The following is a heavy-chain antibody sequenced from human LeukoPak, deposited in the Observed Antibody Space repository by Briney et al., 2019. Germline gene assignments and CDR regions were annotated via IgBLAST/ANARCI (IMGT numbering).Heavy chain of an antibody. CDR1: GYNFTTFW. D-gene: IGHD2-15*01. CDR2: IYPGDSDT. J-gene: IGHJ4*02. Sequence: GESLEISCKTSGYNFTTFWIGWVRQMPGKGLEWMGIIYPGDSDTRYSPSFQGQVTISADKSISTAYLQWSSLKASDTAMYYCARQGSGGYCSGGSCYGLYWGQGTLVTVSS. CDR3: ARQGSGGYCSGGSCYGLY. V-gene: IGHV5-51*01.